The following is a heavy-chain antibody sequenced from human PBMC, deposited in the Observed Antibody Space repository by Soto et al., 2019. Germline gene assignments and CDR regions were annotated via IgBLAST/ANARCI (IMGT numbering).Heavy chain of an antibody. CDR3: ASSSSTWRSFES. CDR2: IYYAGSA. D-gene: IGHD6-13*01. J-gene: IGHJ5*01. V-gene: IGHV4-31*03. CDR1: GGSINSYDHY. Sequence: SETLSLTCTVSGGSINSYDHYWSWIRQHPGKGLEWIAHIYYAGSAYHNPSLERRAAISLSASKNQFSLKLTSVTAADTAIYYCASSSSTWRSFESWGQGTLVTVYS.